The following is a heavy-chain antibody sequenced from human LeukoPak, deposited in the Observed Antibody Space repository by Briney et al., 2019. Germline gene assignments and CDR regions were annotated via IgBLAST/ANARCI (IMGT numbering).Heavy chain of an antibody. V-gene: IGHV4-39*07. CDR3: ARGHRQTGSNYIVLPFDD. CDR1: DASINNWNYY. CDR2: FYFGGTS. Sequence: PSETLSLTCSGSDASINNWNYYWGWIRQTPGKGLEWIGSFYFGGTSYYNPSLKSRVTISEDTSKGQLSLRLNSVNAADTAVYFCARGHRQTGSNYIVLPFDDWGQGKLVIVSS. J-gene: IGHJ4*02. D-gene: IGHD1-7*01.